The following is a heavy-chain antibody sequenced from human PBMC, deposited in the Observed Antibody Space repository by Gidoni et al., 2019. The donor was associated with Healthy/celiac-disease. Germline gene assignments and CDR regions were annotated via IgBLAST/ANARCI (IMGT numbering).Heavy chain of an antibody. D-gene: IGHD1-26*01. CDR2: IVVGSGNT. CDR1: GFTFTSSA. Sequence: QMQLVQSGPEVKKPGTSVKVSCKASGFTFTSSAVQWVRQARGQRLEWIGWIVVGSGNTNYAQKFQERVTITRDMSTSTAYMELSSLRSEDTAVYYCAAPSVGAHYWYFDLWGRGTLVTVSS. V-gene: IGHV1-58*01. J-gene: IGHJ2*01. CDR3: AAPSVGAHYWYFDL.